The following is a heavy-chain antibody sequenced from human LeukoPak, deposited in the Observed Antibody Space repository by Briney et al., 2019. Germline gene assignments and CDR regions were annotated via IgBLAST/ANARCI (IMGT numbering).Heavy chain of an antibody. CDR2: INQDGITK. J-gene: IGHJ6*02. D-gene: IGHD6-13*01. V-gene: IGHV3-7*01. Sequence: GGSLRLSCAASGFTFSNTWMSWVRQAPGKGLEWVANINQDGITKHYVDSVKGRFTISRDNAENSLHLQMNSLRAEDTAVYYCAKVIGRSSSWYPGGYYGMDVWDQGTTVTVSS. CDR1: GFTFSNTW. CDR3: AKVIGRSSSWYPGGYYGMDV.